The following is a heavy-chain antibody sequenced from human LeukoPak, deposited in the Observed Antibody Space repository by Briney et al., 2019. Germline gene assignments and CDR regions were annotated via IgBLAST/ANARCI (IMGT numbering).Heavy chain of an antibody. V-gene: IGHV5-51*01. J-gene: IGHJ5*02. D-gene: IGHD3-10*01. CDR1: GFRFDNSW. Sequence: GESLKISCKTSGFRFDNSWIGWVRQMPGKGLEWMGIIYPGDSDTRYSPSFQGQVTISADKSISTAYLQWSSLKASDTAMYYCARHLGRVRGVYPNWFDPWGQGTLVTVSS. CDR2: IYPGDSDT. CDR3: ARHLGRVRGVYPNWFDP.